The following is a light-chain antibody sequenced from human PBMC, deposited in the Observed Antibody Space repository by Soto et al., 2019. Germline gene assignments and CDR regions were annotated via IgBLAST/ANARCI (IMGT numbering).Light chain of an antibody. CDR2: GAS. CDR1: QSIANNY. Sequence: EVALTQSPGTLSLSPGARATLACRASQSIANNYLTWYQQKPGQAPRVLIVGASSRATGIPDRFSGGGSGTDFTLTISRLEPEDFALYYCHQYDNSPLTFGGGTKVDIK. J-gene: IGKJ4*01. CDR3: HQYDNSPLT. V-gene: IGKV3-20*01.